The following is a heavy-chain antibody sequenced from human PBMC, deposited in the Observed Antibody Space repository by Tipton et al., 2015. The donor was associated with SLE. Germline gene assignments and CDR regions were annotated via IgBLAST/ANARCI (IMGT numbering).Heavy chain of an antibody. CDR2: IYYSGGT. Sequence: TLSLTCTVSGGSIRSYYWSWIRQPPGKGLEWIGYIYYSGGTNYNPSLKSRVTISVDTSKNQFSLRLTSVTAADTAVYYCARAEMTTEGSAFYFYVDVWGKGTTVTVSS. D-gene: IGHD5-24*01. J-gene: IGHJ6*03. CDR3: ARAEMTTEGSAFYFYVDV. V-gene: IGHV4-59*01. CDR1: GGSIRSYY.